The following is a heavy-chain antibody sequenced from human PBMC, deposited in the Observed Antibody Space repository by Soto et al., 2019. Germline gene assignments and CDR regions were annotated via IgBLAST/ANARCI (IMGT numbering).Heavy chain of an antibody. V-gene: IGHV4-30-4*01. J-gene: IGHJ5*02. Sequence: QVQLQESGPGLVKPSQTLSLTCTVSGGSISSGDYYWSWLRQPPGKGLEWIGYIYYSGSTYYNPSLKSRVTISVDTSTNQFSLKLSSVTAADTAVYDCARERPDGARLDPWGQGTLVTASS. CDR2: IYYSGST. CDR3: ARERPDGARLDP. CDR1: GGSISSGDYY. D-gene: IGHD6-6*01.